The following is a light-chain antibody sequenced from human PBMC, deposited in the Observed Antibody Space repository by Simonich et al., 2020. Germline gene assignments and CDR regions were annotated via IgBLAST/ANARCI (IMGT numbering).Light chain of an antibody. CDR1: VLAKKY. J-gene: IGLJ3*02. V-gene: IGLV3-27*01. Sequence: SYELTQPSSVSVSPGQTARITCSGDVLAKKYARWFQQKPGQAPVLVLYKDRERPSWIPELFAGSSSGTTVPLTISGAQVEDEADYYCYSADNNLVFGGGTKLTVL. CDR3: YSADNNLV. CDR2: KDR.